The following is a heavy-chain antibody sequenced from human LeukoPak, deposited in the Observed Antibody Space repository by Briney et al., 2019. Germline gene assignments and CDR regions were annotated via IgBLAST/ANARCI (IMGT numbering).Heavy chain of an antibody. V-gene: IGHV3-7*01. D-gene: IGHD3-3*01. Sequence: GGSLRLPCAASGFTFSSYWMSWVRQAPGKGLEWVANIKQDGSEKYYVDSVKGRFTISRDNAKNSLYLQMNSLRAEDTAVYYCARVFTFLEWLDYMDVWGKGTTVTVSS. J-gene: IGHJ6*03. CDR2: IKQDGSEK. CDR3: ARVFTFLEWLDYMDV. CDR1: GFTFSSYW.